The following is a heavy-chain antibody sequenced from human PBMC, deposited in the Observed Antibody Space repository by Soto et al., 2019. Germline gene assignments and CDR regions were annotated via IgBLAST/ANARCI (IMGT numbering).Heavy chain of an antibody. J-gene: IGHJ5*02. CDR3: AREITTVRGVVDPNWFDP. CDR1: GYTFRSSD. CDR2: ISTSSGNT. V-gene: IGHV1-18*01. Sequence: QVQLVQSGVEVKKPGASVKVSCKASGYTFRSSDITWVRQAPGQGLEWMGRISTSSGNTNYGQNFQDRVTLTTDTSTNIAYMELRSLRPDDTAEYYCAREITTVRGVVDPNWFDPWGQGNLVIVSS. D-gene: IGHD3-10*01.